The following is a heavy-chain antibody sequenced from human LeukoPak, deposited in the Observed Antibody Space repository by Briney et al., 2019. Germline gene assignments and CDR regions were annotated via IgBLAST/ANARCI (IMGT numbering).Heavy chain of an antibody. CDR3: ARDLYGSGTRFDY. D-gene: IGHD3-10*01. CDR2: VFHSGST. CDR1: GGSISNSNW. Sequence: SGTLSLTCAVSGGSISNSNWWRWVRQPPGKGLEWIGEVFHSGSTNYNPSLKSRVTVSVDKSKNQFSLKLNSVTAADTAVYYCARDLYGSGTRFDYWGQGTLVTVSS. J-gene: IGHJ4*02. V-gene: IGHV4-4*02.